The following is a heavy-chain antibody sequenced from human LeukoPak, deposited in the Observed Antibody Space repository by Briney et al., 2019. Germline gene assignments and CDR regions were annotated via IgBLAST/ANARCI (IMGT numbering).Heavy chain of an antibody. D-gene: IGHD3-16*02. V-gene: IGHV1-69-2*01. CDR3: ATVEVGGSYRSPAHDY. CDR2: VDPEDGET. Sequence: ASVKISCKFSGYTFTDYYMHWVQQAPGKGLEWMGLVDPEDGETICAEKFQGRVTITADTSTDTAYMELSSLRSEDTAVYYCATVEVGGSYRSPAHDYWGQGTLVTVSS. J-gene: IGHJ4*02. CDR1: GYTFTDYY.